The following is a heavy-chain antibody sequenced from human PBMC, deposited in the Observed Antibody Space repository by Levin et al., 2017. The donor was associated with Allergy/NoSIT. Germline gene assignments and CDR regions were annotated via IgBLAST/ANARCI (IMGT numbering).Heavy chain of an antibody. D-gene: IGHD2-15*01. CDR2: IYSGSNA. CDR3: ARDQGRAYCSGDGCYGEAFDI. Sequence: PGGSLRLSCTASGFSVNTNYMTWVRQAPGKGLQWVSIIYSGSNAYYADSVKGRFTISRDSSKNALDLQMNSLRADDTAVYYCARDQGRAYCSGDGCYGEAFDIWGQGTLVTVSS. V-gene: IGHV3-66*02. CDR1: GFSVNTNY. J-gene: IGHJ3*02.